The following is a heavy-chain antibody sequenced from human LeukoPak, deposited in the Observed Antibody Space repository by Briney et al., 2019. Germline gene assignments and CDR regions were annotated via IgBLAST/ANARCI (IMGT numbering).Heavy chain of an antibody. CDR3: AKYVAATAGYFFYYMDV. D-gene: IGHD6-13*01. CDR1: GFTFSGYW. J-gene: IGHJ6*03. CDR2: INTDGSST. Sequence: PGGSLRLSCAASGFTFSGYWMHWVRQAPGKGLVWVSRINTDGSSTSYADSVKGRFTISRDNAKNTLYLQMNSLRVEDTAMYYCAKYVAATAGYFFYYMDVWGKGTTVTVSS. V-gene: IGHV3-74*01.